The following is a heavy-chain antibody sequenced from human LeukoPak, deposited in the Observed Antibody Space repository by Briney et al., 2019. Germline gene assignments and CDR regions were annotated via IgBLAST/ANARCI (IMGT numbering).Heavy chain of an antibody. CDR2: IYYSGST. CDR3: ARTGIQLWLLAPSYYFDY. V-gene: IGHV4-39*01. CDR1: GGSISSSSYY. D-gene: IGHD5-18*01. Sequence: SETLSLTCTVSGGSISSSSYYWGWIRQPPGKGLEWIGSIYYSGSTYYNPSLKGRVTISVDTSKNQFSLKLSSVTAADTAVYYCARTGIQLWLLAPSYYFDYWGQGTLVTVSS. J-gene: IGHJ4*02.